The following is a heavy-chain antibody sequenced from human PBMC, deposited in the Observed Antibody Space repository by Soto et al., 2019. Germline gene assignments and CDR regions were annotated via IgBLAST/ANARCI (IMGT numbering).Heavy chain of an antibody. D-gene: IGHD3-22*01. CDR2: ISYDGSNK. Sequence: PGGSLRLSCAASGFTFSSYGMHWVRQAPGKGLEWVAVISYDGSNKYYADSVKGRFTISRDNSKNTLYLQMNSLRAEDTAVYYCAKGSGYYGRQYYFDYWGQGTLVTSPQ. V-gene: IGHV3-30*18. CDR1: GFTFSSYG. CDR3: AKGSGYYGRQYYFDY. J-gene: IGHJ4*02.